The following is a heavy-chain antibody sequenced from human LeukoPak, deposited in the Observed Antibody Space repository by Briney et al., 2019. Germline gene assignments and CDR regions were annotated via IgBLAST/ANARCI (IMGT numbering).Heavy chain of an antibody. Sequence: GGSLRLSCTASGFTFGDFAMNWVRQAPGKGLEWVGFVKTKVYGGTTEYAASVKGRFTISRDDSKAIAYLQMNSLKTEDTAVYYCTRDHRDDWNPGYYFDYWGQGTLVTVSS. J-gene: IGHJ4*02. CDR1: GFTFGDFA. D-gene: IGHD1-1*01. CDR2: VKTKVYGGTT. V-gene: IGHV3-49*04. CDR3: TRDHRDDWNPGYYFDY.